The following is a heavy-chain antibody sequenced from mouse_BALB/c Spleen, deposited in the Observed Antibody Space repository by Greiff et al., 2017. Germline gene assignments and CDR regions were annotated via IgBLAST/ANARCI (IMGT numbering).Heavy chain of an antibody. V-gene: IGHV3-8*02. Sequence: VLLKQSGPSLVKPSQTLSLTCSVTGDSISSGYWNWVRKFPGNKLEYMGYISYSGSTYYNPSIKSRISITRDTSKNQYYLQLNSVTTEDTATYYCARGMITDAWFAYWGQGTLVTVSA. J-gene: IGHJ3*01. CDR2: ISYSGST. CDR3: ARGMITDAWFAY. D-gene: IGHD2-4*01. CDR1: GDSISSGY.